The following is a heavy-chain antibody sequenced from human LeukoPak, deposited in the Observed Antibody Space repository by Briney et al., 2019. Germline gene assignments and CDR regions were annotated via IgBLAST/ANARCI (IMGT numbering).Heavy chain of an antibody. J-gene: IGHJ5*02. CDR1: GFTFTSSA. CDR3: AAGLGESSGYYYVFGLS. V-gene: IGHV1-58*01. CDR2: IVVGSGNT. Sequence: SVKVSCKASGFTFTSSAVQWVRQARGQRLEWIGWIVVGSGNTNYAQKFQERVTITRDMSTSTAYMELSSLRSEDTAVYYCAAGLGESSGYYYVFGLSWGQGTLVTVSS. D-gene: IGHD3-22*01.